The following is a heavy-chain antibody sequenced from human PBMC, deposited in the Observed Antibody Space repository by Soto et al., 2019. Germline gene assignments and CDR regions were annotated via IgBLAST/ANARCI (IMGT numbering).Heavy chain of an antibody. CDR1: GFTISNYA. CDR3: AKEYTSTSRGSFDY. V-gene: IGHV3-23*01. Sequence: EVHLLEFGGGLVQPGGSLRLSCAASGFTISNYAMNWVRQAPGKGLEWVSGITGSSGRTFYADSVKGRFTISRDNSKNTVYLQMNSVRADDTAVYYCAKEYTSTSRGSFDYWGQGALVTVSS. D-gene: IGHD1-26*01. J-gene: IGHJ4*02. CDR2: ITGSSGRT.